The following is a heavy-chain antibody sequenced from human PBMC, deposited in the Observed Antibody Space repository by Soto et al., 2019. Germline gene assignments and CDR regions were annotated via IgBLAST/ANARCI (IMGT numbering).Heavy chain of an antibody. CDR3: AKDNHDSGYYYEDLDYFAY. D-gene: IGHD3-22*01. CDR1: GFTFSSYA. J-gene: IGHJ4*02. Sequence: GGSLRLSCAASGFTFSSYAMSWVRQAPGKGLEWVSAISGSGGSTYYADSVKGRFTISRDNSKNTLYLQMNSLRAEDTAVYYCAKDNHDSGYYYEDLDYFAYWGQGTLVTVSS. CDR2: ISGSGGST. V-gene: IGHV3-23*01.